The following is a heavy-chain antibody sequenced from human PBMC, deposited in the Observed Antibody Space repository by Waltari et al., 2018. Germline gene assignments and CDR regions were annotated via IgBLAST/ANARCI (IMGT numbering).Heavy chain of an antibody. CDR3: ARGDIVVVPAAILEYFQH. D-gene: IGHD2-2*02. V-gene: IGHV5-51*01. Sequence: EVQLVQSGAEVKKPGESLKISCKGSGYSFTSYWIGWVRQMPGKGLEWMGIIYPGDSDTRYSPSFQGQVTISADKSISTAYLQWSSLKASDTAMYYCARGDIVVVPAAILEYFQHWGQGTLVTVSS. J-gene: IGHJ1*01. CDR2: IYPGDSDT. CDR1: GYSFTSYW.